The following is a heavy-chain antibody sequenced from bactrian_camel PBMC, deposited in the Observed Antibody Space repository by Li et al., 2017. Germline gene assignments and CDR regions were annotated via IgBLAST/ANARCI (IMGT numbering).Heavy chain of an antibody. CDR1: GATLSSSG. D-gene: IGHD2*01. CDR2: IHGDGST. CDR3: AAKIWGGCTLVVAGRYYEYAY. J-gene: IGHJ4*01. Sequence: VESGGGSVQAGGSLTLSCTSPGATLSSSGYSISCMGWFRQAPGKEREGVAVIHGDGSTTYADSVKDRFTISKDNAKNVLYLQMNSLRPEDSAMYYCAAKIWGGCTLVVAGRYYEYAYWGEGTQVTVS. V-gene: IGHV3S41*01.